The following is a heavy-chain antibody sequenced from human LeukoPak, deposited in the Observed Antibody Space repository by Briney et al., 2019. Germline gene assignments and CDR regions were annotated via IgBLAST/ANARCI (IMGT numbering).Heavy chain of an antibody. CDR2: ISYDGSNK. D-gene: IGHD4-17*01. V-gene: IGHV3-30*18. J-gene: IGHJ6*04. CDR3: AKVKVTTYYYGMDV. Sequence: PGRSLRLSCAASGFTFSSYGMHWVRQAPGKGLEWVAVISYDGSNKYYADSVKGRFTISRDNSKNTLYLQMNSLRAEDTAVYCCAKVKVTTYYYGMDVWGKGTTVTVSS. CDR1: GFTFSSYG.